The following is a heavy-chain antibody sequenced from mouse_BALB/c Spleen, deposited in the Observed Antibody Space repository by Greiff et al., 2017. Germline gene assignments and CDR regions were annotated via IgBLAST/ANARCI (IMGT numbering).Heavy chain of an antibody. J-gene: IGHJ2*01. CDR2: IDPANGNT. D-gene: IGHD2-1*01. CDR3: AKDGHYGNYFDY. Sequence: VQLQQSGAELVKPGASVKLSCTASGFNIKDTYMHWVKQRPEQGLEWIGRIDPANGNTKYDPKFQGKATITADTSSNTAYLQLSSLTSEDTAVYYCAKDGHYGNYFDYWGQGTTLTVSS. V-gene: IGHV14-3*02. CDR1: GFNIKDTY.